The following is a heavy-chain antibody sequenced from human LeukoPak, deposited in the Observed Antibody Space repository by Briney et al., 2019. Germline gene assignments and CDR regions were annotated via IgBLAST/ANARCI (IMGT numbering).Heavy chain of an antibody. CDR3: AKGGIVVVPAAGGFDY. D-gene: IGHD2-2*01. V-gene: IGHV3-30*04. CDR2: ISYDGSNK. J-gene: IGHJ4*02. CDR1: GFTFSSYA. Sequence: GTSVKVSCKTSGFTFSSYAMHWVRQAPGKGLEWVAVISYDGSNKYYADSVKGRFTISRDNSKNTLYLQMNSLRAEDTAVYYCAKGGIVVVPAAGGFDYWGQGTLVTVSS.